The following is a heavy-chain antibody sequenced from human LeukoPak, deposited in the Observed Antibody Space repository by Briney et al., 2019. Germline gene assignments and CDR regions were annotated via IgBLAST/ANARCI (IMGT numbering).Heavy chain of an antibody. D-gene: IGHD5-24*01. CDR2: INSDGSST. CDR3: ASRDKGYYYGMDV. J-gene: IGHJ6*02. CDR1: GFTFSSYW. V-gene: IGHV3-74*01. Sequence: GGSLRLYCAASGFTFSSYWMHWVRQAPGKGLVWVSRINSDGSSTSYADSVKGRFTISRDNAKNTLYLQMNSLRAEDTAVYYCASRDKGYYYGMDVWGQGTTVTVSS.